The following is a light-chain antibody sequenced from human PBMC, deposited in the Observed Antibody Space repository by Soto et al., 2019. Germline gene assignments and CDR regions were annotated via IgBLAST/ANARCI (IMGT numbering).Light chain of an antibody. CDR2: GAS. CDR3: LQHNSYPFT. V-gene: IGKV3-11*01. Sequence: VLTQSPGTLSLSPGERATLSCRASQSVSRYLVWYQQKPGQAPRLLIYGASSRASGIPDRFSGSGSGTDFTLTISSLQPEDFATYYCLQHNSYPFTFGPGTKVEIK. J-gene: IGKJ3*01. CDR1: QSVSRY.